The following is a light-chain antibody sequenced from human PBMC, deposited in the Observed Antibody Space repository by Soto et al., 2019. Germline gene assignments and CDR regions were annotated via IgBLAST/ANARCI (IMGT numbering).Light chain of an antibody. CDR2: GAS. Sequence: VMTQSPATLSVSPGERATLSCRASESVSSNLAWYQQRPGQAPRLLIYGASTRATDTPVRFRGSGSGTEFTLTISSLQSEDFAVYYCQQYNNWPPYTFGQGTKVDIK. V-gene: IGKV3-15*01. CDR3: QQYNNWPPYT. CDR1: ESVSSN. J-gene: IGKJ2*01.